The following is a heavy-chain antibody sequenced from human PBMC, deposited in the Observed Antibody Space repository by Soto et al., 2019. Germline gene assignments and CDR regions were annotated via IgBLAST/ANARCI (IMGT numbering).Heavy chain of an antibody. J-gene: IGHJ6*02. V-gene: IGHV1-46*01. D-gene: IGHD3-22*01. Sequence: ASVKVSCKASGYTLIMYYIHWMRQAPGQGLEWMGLINPSGGSTTYAQKFQGRVTMTRDTSTSTVYMDLSSLRSEDTAVYYCARSPFSSGYCVYYYGMDVWGQGTTVTGSS. CDR2: INPSGGST. CDR3: ARSPFSSGYCVYYYGMDV. CDR1: GYTLIMYY.